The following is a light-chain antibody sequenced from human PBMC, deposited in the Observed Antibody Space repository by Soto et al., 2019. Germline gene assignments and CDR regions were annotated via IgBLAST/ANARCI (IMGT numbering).Light chain of an antibody. CDR2: DTS. CDR3: QQYDYWPRT. V-gene: IGKV3D-15*01. CDR1: QYITRY. Sequence: EIVMTDAPCTLSVFPMERATLSFRASQYITRYLAWYQQKPGQAPRLLIYDTSTRATGIPDRFSGSGFGTDFTLTISSLQSEDFAVYYCQQYDYWPRTFGQGTKVDNK. J-gene: IGKJ1*01.